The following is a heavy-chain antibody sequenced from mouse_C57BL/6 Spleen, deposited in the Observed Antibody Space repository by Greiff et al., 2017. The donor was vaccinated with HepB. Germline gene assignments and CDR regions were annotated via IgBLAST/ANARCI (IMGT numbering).Heavy chain of an antibody. D-gene: IGHD1-1*01. CDR3: ASSYGFAY. CDR2: IHPSDSDT. CDR1: GYTFTSYW. V-gene: IGHV1-74*01. J-gene: IGHJ3*01. Sequence: VQLQQPGAELVKPGASVKVSCKASGYTFTSYWMHWVKQRPGQGLEWIGRIHPSDSDTNYNQKFKGKATLTVDKSSSTAYMQLSSLTSEDSAAYYCASSYGFAYWGQGTLVTVSA.